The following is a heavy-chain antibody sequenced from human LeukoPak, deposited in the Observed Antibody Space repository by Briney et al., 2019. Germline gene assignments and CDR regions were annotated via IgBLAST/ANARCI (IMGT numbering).Heavy chain of an antibody. Sequence: ASVKVPFKASGYTFTSYGISWVRQAPGQGLEWMGWVSAYNGNTNYAQKLQGRVTMTTDTSTSTAYMELRSLRSDDTAVYYCARVQVLMVYASPFDPWGQGTLVTVSS. D-gene: IGHD2-8*01. V-gene: IGHV1-18*01. CDR2: VSAYNGNT. J-gene: IGHJ5*02. CDR1: GYTFTSYG. CDR3: ARVQVLMVYASPFDP.